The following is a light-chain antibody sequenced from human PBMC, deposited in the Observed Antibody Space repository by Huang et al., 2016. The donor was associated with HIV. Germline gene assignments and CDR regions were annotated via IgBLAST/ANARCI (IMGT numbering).Light chain of an antibody. CDR2: GAS. CDR3: QESYSAFIS. CDR1: QGIGTY. V-gene: IGKV1-39*01. J-gene: IGKJ5*01. Sequence: IQMSQSPVSLSASIGGRVAMPCRASQGIGTYLNWYHQKPGKAPKLLISGASTLYNGVPSRFRGGGSGTDFTLTINGLQFEDFGSYYCQESYSAFISFGQGTRL.